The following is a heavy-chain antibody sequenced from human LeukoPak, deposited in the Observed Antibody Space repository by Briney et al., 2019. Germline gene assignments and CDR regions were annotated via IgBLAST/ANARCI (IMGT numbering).Heavy chain of an antibody. Sequence: PGRSLRLSCAASGFTFSSYGMHWVRQAPGKGLEWVAVIWYDGSNKYYADSVKGRFTISRDNSKNTLYLQMNSLRAEDTAVYYCASSGESGPAAMKDFDYWGQGTLVTVSS. CDR3: ASSGESGPAAMKDFDY. CDR2: IWYDGSNK. J-gene: IGHJ4*02. D-gene: IGHD2-2*01. V-gene: IGHV3-33*01. CDR1: GFTFSSYG.